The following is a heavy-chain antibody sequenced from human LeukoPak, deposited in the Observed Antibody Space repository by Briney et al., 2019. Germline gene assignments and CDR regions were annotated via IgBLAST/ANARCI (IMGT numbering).Heavy chain of an antibody. CDR2: TYYRSKWNN. D-gene: IGHD6-19*01. V-gene: IGHV6-1*01. CDR1: GDSVSSHSAA. CDR3: AREPSSVTGMLFDY. J-gene: IGHJ4*02. Sequence: SQTLSLTCAISGDSVSSHSAAWNWIRQSPSRGLEWLGSTYYRSKWNNDYAVSVKSRIAINPDTAKNQFSLQLNSVAPEDTAVYYCAREPSSVTGMLFDYWGQGTLVTVSS.